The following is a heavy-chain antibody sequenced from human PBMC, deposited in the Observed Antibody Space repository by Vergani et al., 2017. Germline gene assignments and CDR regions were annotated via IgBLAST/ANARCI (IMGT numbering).Heavy chain of an antibody. CDR2: ISSSSSYI. V-gene: IGHV3-21*01. CDR1: GFTFSSYS. J-gene: IGHJ4*02. D-gene: IGHD3-22*01. Sequence: EVQLVESGGGLVKPGGSLRLSCAASGFTFSSYSMNWVRQAPGKGLEWVSSISSSSSYIYYAASVKGRFTISRDNAKNSLYLQMNSRRAEDTAVYYCARAPYDSSGYSQGFDYWGQGTLVTVSS. CDR3: ARAPYDSSGYSQGFDY.